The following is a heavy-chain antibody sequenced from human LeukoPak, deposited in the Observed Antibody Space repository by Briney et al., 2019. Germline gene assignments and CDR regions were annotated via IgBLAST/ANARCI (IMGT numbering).Heavy chain of an antibody. Sequence: GGSLTLSCAVSGFTFSTYWMHWVRQAPGKGLVWVSRIKSDGGTNYADSVKGRFTISRDNAKKTVSLQMNSLRPEDTGVYYCARAPSEIGGYYPEYFRHWGQGTLVTVSS. CDR2: IKSDGGT. V-gene: IGHV3-74*01. D-gene: IGHD3-22*01. CDR3: ARAPSEIGGYYPEYFRH. J-gene: IGHJ1*01. CDR1: GFTFSTYW.